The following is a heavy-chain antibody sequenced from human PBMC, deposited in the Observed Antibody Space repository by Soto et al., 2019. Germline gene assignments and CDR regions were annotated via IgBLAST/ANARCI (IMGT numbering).Heavy chain of an antibody. J-gene: IGHJ6*02. Sequence: QVQLQESGPGLVKPSQTLSLTCTVSGGPIGSGDYYWSWLRQPPGKGLEWIAYIYYSGGSTYYNPSLKSRVTISLDTSKTQFSLKLGSVTAADTAVYYCARGNSGDYGMDVWGQGTTVTVSS. CDR3: ARGNSGDYGMDV. CDR1: GGPIGSGDYY. CDR2: IYYSGGST. V-gene: IGHV4-30-4*01. D-gene: IGHD3-10*01.